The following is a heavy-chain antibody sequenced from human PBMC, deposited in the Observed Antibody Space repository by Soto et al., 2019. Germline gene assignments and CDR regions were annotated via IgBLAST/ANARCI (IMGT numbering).Heavy chain of an antibody. V-gene: IGHV4-31*03. CDR2: IYYTGTT. CDR3: AREDETSNYFDY. J-gene: IGHJ4*02. D-gene: IGHD2-2*01. Sequence: QVQLQESGPGLVKSSQALSLICTVSGGSISSGGHYWSWIRQHPGKGLEWIGYIYYTGTTYYNPSLRSRLTISVDSSRNQFSLRLSSVTAADTAVYYCAREDETSNYFDYWGQGTLVTVSS. CDR1: GGSISSGGHY.